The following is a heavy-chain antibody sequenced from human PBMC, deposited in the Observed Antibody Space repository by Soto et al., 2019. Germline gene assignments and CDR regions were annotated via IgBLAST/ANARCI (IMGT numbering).Heavy chain of an antibody. CDR3: ERDPVPPWEVMVRSYYYGMDV. V-gene: IGHV4-59*01. D-gene: IGHD3-10*01. CDR1: GGSISSYY. J-gene: IGHJ6*02. CDR2: IYYSGST. Sequence: SETLSLTCTVSGGSISSYYWSWIRQPPGKGLEWIGYIYYSGSTNYNPSLKSRVTISVDTSKNQFSLKLSSVTAADTAVYYCERDPVPPWEVMVRSYYYGMDVWGQGTTVTVSS.